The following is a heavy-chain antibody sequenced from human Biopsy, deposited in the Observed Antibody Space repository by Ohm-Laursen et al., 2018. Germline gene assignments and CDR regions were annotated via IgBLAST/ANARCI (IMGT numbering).Heavy chain of an antibody. V-gene: IGHV4-34*01. CDR1: SGSFSGYY. D-gene: IGHD3-16*01. CDR3: TRAVDYYDPYYYYGLDV. Sequence: SDTLSLTWAVYSGSFSGYYWSWIRQPPGKGLEWIGEINHRGSTNYNPSLKSRVTISVDTSRNQFSLKLRSVTAADTAVYYCTRAVDYYDPYYYYGLDVWGQGTTVTVSS. J-gene: IGHJ6*02. CDR2: INHRGST.